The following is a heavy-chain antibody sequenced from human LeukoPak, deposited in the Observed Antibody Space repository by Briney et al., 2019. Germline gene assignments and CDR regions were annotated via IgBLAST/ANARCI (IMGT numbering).Heavy chain of an antibody. CDR2: ISTSGRPT. J-gene: IGHJ4*02. CDR1: GFSFSNYE. Sequence: GGSLRLSCAASGFSFSNYEMNWVRQAPGKGLEWVSYISTSGRPTYYADSVKGRFTISRDNAKNSLYLQMNSLRAEDTAVYYCASPSYSSSGNDYWGQGTLVTVSS. D-gene: IGHD3-22*01. CDR3: ASPSYSSSGNDY. V-gene: IGHV3-48*03.